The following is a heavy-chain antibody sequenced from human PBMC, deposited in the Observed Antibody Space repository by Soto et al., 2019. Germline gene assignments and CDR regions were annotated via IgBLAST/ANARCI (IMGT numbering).Heavy chain of an antibody. CDR3: ASAEGIAARWGFDP. Sequence: ESLKISCKGSGYSFTSYWISWVRQIPGKGLEWMGRIDPSDSYTNYSPSFQGHVTISADKSISTAYLQWSSLKASDTAMYYCASAEGIAARWGFDPWGQGTLVTSPQ. CDR1: GYSFTSYW. D-gene: IGHD6-6*01. J-gene: IGHJ5*02. CDR2: IDPSDSYT. V-gene: IGHV5-10-1*01.